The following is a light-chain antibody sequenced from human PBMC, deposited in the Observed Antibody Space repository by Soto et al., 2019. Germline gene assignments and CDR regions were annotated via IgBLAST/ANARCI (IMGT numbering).Light chain of an antibody. CDR2: SNN. V-gene: IGLV1-47*02. Sequence: QSVLTQPPSASGTPGQRVTISCSGSSSNIGSNYVYWYQQLPGTAPKLLIYSNNQRPSGVPDRFSGSKSGTSASLAISGLRSEDEADYDCAEWDDSLSGWVFGGGTQLTVL. CDR3: AEWDDSLSGWV. J-gene: IGLJ3*02. CDR1: SSNIGSNY.